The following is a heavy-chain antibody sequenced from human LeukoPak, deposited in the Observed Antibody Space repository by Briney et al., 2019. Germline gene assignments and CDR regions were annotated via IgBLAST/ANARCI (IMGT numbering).Heavy chain of an antibody. V-gene: IGHV1-69*13. J-gene: IGHJ4*02. CDR3: ARAVESSSWSHPFDY. Sequence: GASVKVSCKASGGTFSSYAISWVRQAPGQGLEWMGGIIPIFGTANYAQKFQGRVAITADESTSTAYMELSSLRSEDTAVYYCARAVESSSWSHPFDYWGQGTLVTVSS. D-gene: IGHD6-13*01. CDR1: GGTFSSYA. CDR2: IIPIFGTA.